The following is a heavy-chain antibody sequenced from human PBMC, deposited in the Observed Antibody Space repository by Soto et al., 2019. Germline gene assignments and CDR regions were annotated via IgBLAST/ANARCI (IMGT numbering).Heavy chain of an antibody. CDR2: INPSGGST. J-gene: IGHJ4*02. V-gene: IGHV1-46*01. CDR1: GYTFTSYY. Sequence: ASVKVSCKASGYTFTSYYMHWVRQAPGQGLEWMGIINPSGGSTSYAQKFQGRVTMTRDTSTSTVYMELSSLRSEDTAVYYCASVDTAMGIDYWGQGTLVTVSS. CDR3: ASVDTAMGIDY. D-gene: IGHD5-18*01.